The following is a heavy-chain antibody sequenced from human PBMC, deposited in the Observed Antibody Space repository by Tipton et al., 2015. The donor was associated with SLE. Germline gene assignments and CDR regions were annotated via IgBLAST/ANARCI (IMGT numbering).Heavy chain of an antibody. CDR1: GGSISSSSYY. D-gene: IGHD3-22*01. CDR2: ISSISGYT. Sequence: LSLTCTVSGGSISSSSYYWGWIRQPPGKGLEWVSYISSISGYTNYGDSVKGRFTISRDNANNSLFLQLNSLRAEDTAVYYCARDFYDSSGGALQHWGQGTLVSVSS. V-gene: IGHV3-11*06. CDR3: ARDFYDSSGGALQH. J-gene: IGHJ1*01.